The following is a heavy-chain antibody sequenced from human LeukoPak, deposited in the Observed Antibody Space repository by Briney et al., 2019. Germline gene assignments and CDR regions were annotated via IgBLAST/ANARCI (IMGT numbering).Heavy chain of an antibody. CDR1: GYIFSNYW. V-gene: IGHV5-10-1*01. CDR2: IDPIVSYT. D-gene: IGHD4-17*01. J-gene: IGHJ4*02. CDR3: ARQTTVTTQSDY. Sequence: GESLRISCKGSGYIFSNYWISWVRQMPGKGLEWMGRIDPIVSYTNYSPSFQGHVTMSVDKSTSTAYLQWSSPKASDTAMYYCARQTTVTTQSDYWGQGTLVTVSS.